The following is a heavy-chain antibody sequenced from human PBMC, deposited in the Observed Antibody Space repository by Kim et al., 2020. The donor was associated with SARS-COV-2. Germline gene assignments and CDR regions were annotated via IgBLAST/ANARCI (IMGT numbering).Heavy chain of an antibody. CDR3: ARDRKGETPAAGIEDTKNWFDP. CDR2: TYYRSKWYN. CDR1: GDSVSSNSAA. V-gene: IGHV6-1*01. D-gene: IGHD2-2*01. Sequence: SQTLSLTCAISGDSVSSNSAAWNWIRQSPSRGLEWLGRTYYRSKWYNDYAVSVKSRITINPDTSKNQFSLQLNSVTPEDTAVYYCARDRKGETPAAGIEDTKNWFDPWGQGTLVTVSS. J-gene: IGHJ5*02.